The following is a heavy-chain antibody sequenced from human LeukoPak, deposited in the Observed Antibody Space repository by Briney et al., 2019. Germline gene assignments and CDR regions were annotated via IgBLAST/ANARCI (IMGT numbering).Heavy chain of an antibody. CDR3: AKGPKRSSFAS. CDR1: SFSSSTYG. J-gene: IGHJ5*01. Sequence: PGGSLRLSCTVSSFSSSTYGMMSWVRQTPGLGLEWISALSGSGSGTFYADFVKGRFAVYRDNSKNTLFLDLHNLTAQDTAPYYCAKGPKRSSFASWGQGTLVIVSS. V-gene: IGHV3-23*01. CDR2: LSGSGSGT. D-gene: IGHD3-10*01.